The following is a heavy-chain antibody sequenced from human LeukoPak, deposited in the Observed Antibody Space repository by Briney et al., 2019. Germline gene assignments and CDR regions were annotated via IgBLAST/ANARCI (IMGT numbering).Heavy chain of an antibody. V-gene: IGHV3-7*01. J-gene: IGHJ4*02. CDR1: GFDFNKYW. CDR2: IKHDDTEI. D-gene: IGHD3/OR15-3a*01. Sequence: GGSLRLFCAASGFDFNKYWMNWVRQAPGKGLEWVANIKHDDTEINYVDSVRGRFTVSRDNAKNSLYLQLNSLRHEDAAVYFCVRGGYYNFWTGSVDYWGLGTRVTVSS. CDR3: VRGGYYNFWTGSVDY.